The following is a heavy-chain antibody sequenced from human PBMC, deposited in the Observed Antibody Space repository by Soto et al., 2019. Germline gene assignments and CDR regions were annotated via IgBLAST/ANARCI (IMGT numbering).Heavy chain of an antibody. Sequence: VASVKVSCKASGYTFTGYYMHWVRQAPGQGLEWMGWINPNSGGTNYAQKFQGRVTMTRDTSISTAYMELSRLRSDDTAVYYCARAYYGGNFHWFDPWGQGTLVTVSS. CDR1: GYTFTGYY. CDR3: ARAYYGGNFHWFDP. J-gene: IGHJ5*02. V-gene: IGHV1-2*02. CDR2: INPNSGGT. D-gene: IGHD4-17*01.